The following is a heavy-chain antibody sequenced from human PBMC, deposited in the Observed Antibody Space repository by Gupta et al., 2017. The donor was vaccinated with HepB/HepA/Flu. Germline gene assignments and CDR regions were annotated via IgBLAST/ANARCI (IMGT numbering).Heavy chain of an antibody. V-gene: IGHV4-59*01. J-gene: IGHJ4*02. CDR3: AREGRYCSGSSCYPGFDY. Sequence: QVQLQESGPGLVKPSETLSLTCTVSGGSINTDYWHWIRQPPGKGLEWIGYIYFTGSTNYNPSLKSRVTISIDTSKNQFSLNLSSVSAADTAVYYCAREGRYCSGSSCYPGFDYWGQGTLVTVTS. CDR1: GGSINTDY. CDR2: IYFTGST. D-gene: IGHD2-2*01.